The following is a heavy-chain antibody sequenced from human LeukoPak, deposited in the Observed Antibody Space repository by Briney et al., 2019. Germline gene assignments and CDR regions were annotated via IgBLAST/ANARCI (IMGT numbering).Heavy chain of an antibody. D-gene: IGHD3-16*01. CDR2: TSHDGNNE. CDR1: GFTLSGLT. Sequence: GGSLRLSCVASGFTLSGLTMHWVRQAPGKGLEWVAFTSHDGNNEYYADSVKGRFTISRDESKSSLHLQMNSLGAEDTSVYYCVREGGGAFDIWGQGTMVIVSS. CDR3: VREGGGAFDI. J-gene: IGHJ3*02. V-gene: IGHV3-30*01.